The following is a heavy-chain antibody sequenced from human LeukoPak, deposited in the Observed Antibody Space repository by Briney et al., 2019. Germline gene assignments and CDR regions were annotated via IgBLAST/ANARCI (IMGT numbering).Heavy chain of an antibody. CDR3: ARDLELSAVYYFDS. J-gene: IGHJ4*02. CDR1: GFTFSIFP. CDR2: ISSGSEK. V-gene: IGHV3-30*04. D-gene: IGHD3-3*01. Sequence: GGSLRLSCEASGFTFSIFPMHWVRQAPGKGLEWVALISSGSEKYYADSVKGRFTISRDNSKNMLYLQMNSLRADDTAVYYCARDLELSAVYYFDSWGQGTLVVVSS.